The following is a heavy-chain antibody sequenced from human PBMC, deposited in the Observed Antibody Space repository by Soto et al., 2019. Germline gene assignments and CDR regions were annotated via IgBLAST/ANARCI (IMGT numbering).Heavy chain of an antibody. CDR3: ARDEKRDADPFAF. CDR2: TYYRSKWYN. J-gene: IGHJ4*02. V-gene: IGHV6-1*01. Sequence: PSQTLSLTCAISGDTVSSNSAGWNWIRQSPSRGLEWLGRTYYRSKWYNDYAVSVRSRITITSDTSKNQFSLHLNSVTPEDTAVYFRARDEKRDADPFAFWGQGTPVTVSS. CDR1: GDTVSSNSAG.